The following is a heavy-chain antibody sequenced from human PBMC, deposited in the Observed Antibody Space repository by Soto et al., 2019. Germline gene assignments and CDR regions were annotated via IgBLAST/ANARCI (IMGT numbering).Heavy chain of an antibody. J-gene: IGHJ4*02. CDR2: INVGNGNT. D-gene: IGHD2-21*02. V-gene: IGHV1-3*01. CDR3: ARSIVVVTAADY. Sequence: QVQLVQSGAEVKKPGASVKVSCKASGYTFTSYAMHWVCQAPGQRLEWMGWINVGNGNTKYSQKFQGRVTITRDTSASTAYMELSSLRSEDTAVYYCARSIVVVTAADYWGQGTLVTVSS. CDR1: GYTFTSYA.